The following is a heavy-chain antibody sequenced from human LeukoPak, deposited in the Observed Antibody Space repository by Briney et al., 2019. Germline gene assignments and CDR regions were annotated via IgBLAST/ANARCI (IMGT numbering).Heavy chain of an antibody. CDR2: IYYSGST. Sequence: SETLSLTCTVSGGSISSYYWSWIRQPPGKGLEWIGYIYYSGSTNYNPSLKSRVTISVDTSKNQFSLKLSSVTAADTAVYYCARVLSVVVPAAREYYYYYYMDVWGKGTTVTVSS. D-gene: IGHD2-2*01. CDR1: GGSISSYY. V-gene: IGHV4-59*01. J-gene: IGHJ6*03. CDR3: ARVLSVVVPAAREYYYYYYMDV.